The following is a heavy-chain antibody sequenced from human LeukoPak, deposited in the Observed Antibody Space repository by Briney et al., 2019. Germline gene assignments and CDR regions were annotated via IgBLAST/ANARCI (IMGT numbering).Heavy chain of an antibody. CDR3: ARNSHGYSSGWLQFNFDY. CDR1: GYTFTSYG. Sequence: ASVTVSCKTSGYTFTSYGITWVRQAPGQGLEWMGWINTYKGNTNYAQNLQGRVTMTTDTSTSTAYMELRSLRSDDTAVYYCARNSHGYSSGWLQFNFDYWGQGTLVTVSS. V-gene: IGHV1-18*01. J-gene: IGHJ4*02. D-gene: IGHD6-19*01. CDR2: INTYKGNT.